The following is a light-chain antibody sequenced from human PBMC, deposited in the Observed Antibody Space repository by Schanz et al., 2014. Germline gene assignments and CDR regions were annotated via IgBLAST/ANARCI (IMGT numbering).Light chain of an antibody. V-gene: IGKV3-20*01. J-gene: IGKJ1*01. Sequence: EFVLTQFPGTLSLSPGERATLSCRASQTVTTTSLAWYQQKPGQPPRLLVYGASSRATGIPDRFSGSGSETDFTLTISRLEPEDFAVYYCHQYDRSPRTFGQGTKVEI. CDR3: HQYDRSPRT. CDR2: GAS. CDR1: QTVTTTS.